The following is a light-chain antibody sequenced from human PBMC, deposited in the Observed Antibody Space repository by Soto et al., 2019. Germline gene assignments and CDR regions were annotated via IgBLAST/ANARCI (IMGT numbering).Light chain of an antibody. CDR1: QGISSF. J-gene: IGKJ2*02. CDR3: QQYLRYPCT. CDR2: AAA. V-gene: IGKV1-8*01. Sequence: AIRMTQSPSSISASTGDRVTITCRASQGISSFLAWYQQKPGKAPKLLIYAAATLQRGAPSRFSASGSGTDFTLSISRMQSADFATYFCQQYLRYPCTFGQGTKLE.